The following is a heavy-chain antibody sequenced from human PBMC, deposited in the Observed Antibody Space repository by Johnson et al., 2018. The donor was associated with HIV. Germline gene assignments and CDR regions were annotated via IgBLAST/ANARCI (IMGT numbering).Heavy chain of an antibody. CDR2: ITTNGDST. J-gene: IGHJ3*02. D-gene: IGHD2-2*01. CDR1: GFTFDDYA. CDR3: AKDLLEVVPYAFDI. Sequence: VQLVESGGGLVQPGRSLRLSCAASGFTFDDYAMHWVRQAPGKGLEYVSTITTNGDSTYYASSVRGRFTISRDNSKNTLYLQMNSLRAEDTAVYYCAKDLLEVVPYAFDIWGQGTMVTVSS. V-gene: IGHV3-64*01.